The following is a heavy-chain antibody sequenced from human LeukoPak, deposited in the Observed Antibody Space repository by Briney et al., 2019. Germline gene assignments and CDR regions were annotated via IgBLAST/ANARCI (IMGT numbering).Heavy chain of an antibody. Sequence: PGGTLRLSCAASGFTFSSYGMSWVRQAPGKGLEWVANIKRDASEKYYVDSVKGRFTISRDNAKNSLYLQMNSLRVEDTAVYYCARLSGETSLDSYWGQGTLVTVSS. CDR2: IKRDASEK. V-gene: IGHV3-7*01. D-gene: IGHD2-15*01. J-gene: IGHJ4*02. CDR3: ARLSGETSLDSY. CDR1: GFTFSSYG.